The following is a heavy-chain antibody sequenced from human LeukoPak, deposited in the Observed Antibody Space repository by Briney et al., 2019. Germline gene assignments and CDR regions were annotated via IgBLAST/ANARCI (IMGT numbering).Heavy chain of an antibody. CDR3: ARASRYNWNDDYFDY. J-gene: IGHJ4*02. V-gene: IGHV4-61*08. CDR1: GGSINNGAYY. Sequence: PSETLSLTCTVSGGSINNGAYYWSWIRQPPGKGLEWIGYIYYSGSTNYNPSLKSRVTISVDTSKNQFSLRLSSVTAADTAVYYCARASRYNWNDDYFDYWGQGTLVTVSS. CDR2: IYYSGST. D-gene: IGHD1-20*01.